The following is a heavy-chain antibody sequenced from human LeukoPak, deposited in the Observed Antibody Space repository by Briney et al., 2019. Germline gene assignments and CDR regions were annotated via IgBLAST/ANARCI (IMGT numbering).Heavy chain of an antibody. J-gene: IGHJ6*03. D-gene: IGHD2-2*01. Sequence: GSLRLSCAASGFTFDDYVMSWVRQAPGKGLELVWGINWYGGSTGSADSVKGRFTISRDTAKTSLYLQKNSLRAEDTALYYCARGSVPGRLGYYYYYYMDVWGKGATVTVSS. CDR1: GFTFDDYV. CDR3: ARGSVPGRLGYYYYYYMDV. CDR2: INWYGGST. V-gene: IGHV3-20*04.